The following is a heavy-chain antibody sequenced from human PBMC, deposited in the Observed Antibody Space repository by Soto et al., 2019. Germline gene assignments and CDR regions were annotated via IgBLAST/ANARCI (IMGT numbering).Heavy chain of an antibody. CDR3: ARRRDGYNDFDY. J-gene: IGHJ4*02. V-gene: IGHV2-5*02. CDR2: IYWDDDK. CDR1: GSSLSTSGVG. D-gene: IGHD5-12*01. Sequence: QITLKESGPTLVKSTQTLTLTCSVSGSSLSTSGVGVGWIRQPPGKALEWLALIYWDDDKRYSPSLKNRLTITKDTSNNQVVLTLTNMGPADTAAYYCARRRDGYNDFDYWGQGTLVTASS.